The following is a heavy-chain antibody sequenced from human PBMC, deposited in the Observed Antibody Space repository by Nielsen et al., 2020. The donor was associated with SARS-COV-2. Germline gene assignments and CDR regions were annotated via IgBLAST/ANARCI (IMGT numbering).Heavy chain of an antibody. D-gene: IGHD1-1*01. CDR2: IYYSGST. CDR1: GGSISSGGYY. J-gene: IGHJ3*02. V-gene: IGHV4-61*08. CDR3: AREGHDAFDI. Sequence: SETLSLTCTVSGGSISSGGYYWSWIRQPPGKGLEWIGYIYYSGSTNYNPSLKSRVTISVDTSKNQFSLKLSSVTAADTAVYYCAREGHDAFDIWGQGTMVTVSS.